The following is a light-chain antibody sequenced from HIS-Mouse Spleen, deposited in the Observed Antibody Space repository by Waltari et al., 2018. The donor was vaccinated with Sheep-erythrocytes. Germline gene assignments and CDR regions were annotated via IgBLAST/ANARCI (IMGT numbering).Light chain of an antibody. J-gene: IGKJ1*01. CDR3: MQALQTPWT. CDR2: LGS. CDR1: HSLLHSNGYNY. Sequence: DIVMTQSPLSLPVTPGEPASIPLRSRHSLLHSNGYNYLDWYLQKPGQSPHLLIYLGSNRASGVPDRFSGSGSGTDFTLKISRVEAEDVGVYYCMQALQTPWTFGQGTKVEIK. V-gene: IGKV2-28*01.